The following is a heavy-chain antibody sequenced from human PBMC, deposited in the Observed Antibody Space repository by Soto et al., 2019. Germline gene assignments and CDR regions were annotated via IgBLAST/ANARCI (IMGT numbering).Heavy chain of an antibody. J-gene: IGHJ4*02. D-gene: IGHD2-15*01. V-gene: IGHV4-34*01. CDR2: INHSGST. CDR3: ARVSVVVVAAIPPKYYFDY. Sequence: SETLSLTCAVYGGSFSCYYWSWIRQPPGKGLEWIGEINHSGSTNYNPSLKSRVTISVDTSKNQFSLKLSSVTAADTAVYYCARVSVVVVAAIPPKYYFDYWGQGTLVTVSS. CDR1: GGSFSCYY.